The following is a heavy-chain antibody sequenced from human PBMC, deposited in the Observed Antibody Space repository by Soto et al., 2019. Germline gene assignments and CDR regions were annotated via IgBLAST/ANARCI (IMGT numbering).Heavy chain of an antibody. D-gene: IGHD5-18*01. V-gene: IGHV3-7*03. CDR1: GFTFSSYW. CDR2: IKQDGREN. J-gene: IGHJ4*02. Sequence: GGSLRLSCAASGFTFSSYWMTWVRQARGKGLEWVANIKQDGRENYYVGSVTGRCTISTDNAKNSLYLQMKSLRAADTAVYYCVGDFEGSYGSGPFDCWGQGSRVTVYS. CDR3: VGDFEGSYGSGPFDC.